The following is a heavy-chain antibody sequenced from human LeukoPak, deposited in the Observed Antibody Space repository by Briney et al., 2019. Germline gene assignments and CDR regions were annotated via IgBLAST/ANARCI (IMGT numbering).Heavy chain of an antibody. V-gene: IGHV4-34*01. CDR3: ARGYYYGSGSSFDY. CDR1: GGSFSGYY. Sequence: SETLSLTCAVYGGSFSGYYWSWIRQPPGKGLVWIGEINHSGSTNYNPSLKSRVTISVDTSKNQFSLKLSSVTAADTAVYYCARGYYYGSGSSFDYWGQGTLVTVSS. D-gene: IGHD3-10*01. CDR2: INHSGST. J-gene: IGHJ4*02.